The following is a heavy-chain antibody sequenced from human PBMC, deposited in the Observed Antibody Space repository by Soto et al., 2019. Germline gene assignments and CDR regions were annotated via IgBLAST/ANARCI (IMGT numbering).Heavy chain of an antibody. CDR3: AREFNDYGGNQDAFDI. CDR2: IIPIFGTA. CDR1: GGTFSSYA. Sequence: ASVKFSCKASGGTFSSYAISWVRQAPGQGLEWMGGIIPIFGTANYAQKFQGRVTITADKSTSTAYMELSSLRSEDTAVYYCAREFNDYGGNQDAFDIWGQGAMVTVSS. J-gene: IGHJ3*02. V-gene: IGHV1-69*06. D-gene: IGHD4-17*01.